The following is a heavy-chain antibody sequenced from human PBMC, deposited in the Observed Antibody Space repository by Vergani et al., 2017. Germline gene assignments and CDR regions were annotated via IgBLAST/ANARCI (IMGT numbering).Heavy chain of an antibody. CDR2: ISSSSSYI. Sequence: DVQLVESGGGLVKPGGSLRLSCAASGFTFSSYSMNWVRQAPGKGLEWVSSISSSSSYIYYADSVKGRFTISRDNAKNSLFLQMNSLRAEDTAVYYCAXDQIAAAVPNRFDPWGQGTLVTVSS. J-gene: IGHJ5*02. V-gene: IGHV3-21*01. D-gene: IGHD6-13*01. CDR3: AXDQIAAAVPNRFDP. CDR1: GFTFSSYS.